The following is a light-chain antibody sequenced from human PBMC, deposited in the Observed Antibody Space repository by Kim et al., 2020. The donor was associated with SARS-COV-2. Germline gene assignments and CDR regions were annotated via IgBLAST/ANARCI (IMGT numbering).Light chain of an antibody. CDR2: ENN. J-gene: IGLJ1*01. Sequence: SELTQDPAVSVALGQTVRITCQGDSLRSYFATWYQQKPGQAPVLVIYENNNRPSGIPDRFSGSYSGNTASLTITATQAGDEADYVCSSRDTSGDPLVFG. CDR3: SSRDTSGDPLV. CDR1: SLRSYF. V-gene: IGLV3-19*01.